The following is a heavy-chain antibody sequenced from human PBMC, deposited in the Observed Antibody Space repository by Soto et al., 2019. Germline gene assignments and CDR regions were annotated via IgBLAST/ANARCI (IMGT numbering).Heavy chain of an antibody. D-gene: IGHD3-16*01. CDR1: GFTFSSYG. CDR2: IWYDGSNK. CDR3: ARDDLGPLPIDY. J-gene: IGHJ4*02. Sequence: QVQLVESGGGVVQPGRSLRLSCAASGFTFSSYGMHWVRQAPGKGLEWVAVIWYDGSNKYYADSVKGRFTISRDNSKNTLYLQMNSRRVEDTAVYYCARDDLGPLPIDYWGKGTLVTVSS. V-gene: IGHV3-33*01.